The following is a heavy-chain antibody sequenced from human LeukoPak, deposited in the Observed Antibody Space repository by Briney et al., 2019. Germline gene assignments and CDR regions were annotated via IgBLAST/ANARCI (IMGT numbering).Heavy chain of an antibody. Sequence: GASVKVSCKASGYSFDRYGISWVRQAPGQGLEWLGWIGAFNGNTNNAQNLQGRVTMTADTSTTTAYMELRSLSSDDTAVYYCARDFLSYDGSENHFEDTFDIWGQGTMVTVSS. CDR1: GYSFDRYG. V-gene: IGHV1-18*01. CDR2: IGAFNGNT. D-gene: IGHD3-22*01. J-gene: IGHJ3*02. CDR3: ARDFLSYDGSENHFEDTFDI.